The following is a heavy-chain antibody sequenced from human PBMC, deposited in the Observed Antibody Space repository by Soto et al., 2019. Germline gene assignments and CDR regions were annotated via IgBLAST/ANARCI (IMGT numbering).Heavy chain of an antibody. CDR3: ARAYSGRLPRRADYYFAMVV. CDR2: IGAADDP. CDR1: GFTFSAYD. D-gene: IGHD2-15*01. V-gene: IGHV3-13*05. J-gene: IGHJ6*02. Sequence: GGSLRLSCAASGFTFSAYDMHWVRQTTGKGLEWVSAIGAADDPYYLGSVKGRFTISRENAKNSLYLQMNSLRAEDTAVYYCARAYSGRLPRRADYYFAMVVWGQGTTVTVSS.